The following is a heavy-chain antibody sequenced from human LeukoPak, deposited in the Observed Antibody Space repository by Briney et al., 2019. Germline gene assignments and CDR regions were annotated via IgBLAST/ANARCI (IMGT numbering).Heavy chain of an antibody. J-gene: IGHJ3*02. CDR2: ISRGGTTT. CDR1: GFTFSIFE. V-gene: IGHV3-48*03. Sequence: GGSLRLSCAASGFTFSIFEMDWVRQAPGKGLEWISYISRGGTTTHYADSVRGRFTISRDDATNSLYLQMNSLRAEDTAVYYCAKEVTPESSGFDASDIWGQGTMVTISS. CDR3: AKEVTPESSGFDASDI. D-gene: IGHD3-22*01.